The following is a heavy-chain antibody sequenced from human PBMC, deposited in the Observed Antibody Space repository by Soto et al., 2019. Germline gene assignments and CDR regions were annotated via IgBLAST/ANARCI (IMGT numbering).Heavy chain of an antibody. CDR1: GYSFTTYW. J-gene: IGHJ5*02. D-gene: IGHD3-10*01. V-gene: IGHV5-51*01. CDR3: VREDTALHGWLHH. CDR2: IYPCDSDT. Sequence: PGESLKISCQASGYSFTTYWIGWVRQLPGKGLEWMGIIYPCDSDTRYSPSFQGQVTISAGNFISTAYLPWSSLKASDTAMYYCVREDTALHGWLHHWGQGTLVTVSS.